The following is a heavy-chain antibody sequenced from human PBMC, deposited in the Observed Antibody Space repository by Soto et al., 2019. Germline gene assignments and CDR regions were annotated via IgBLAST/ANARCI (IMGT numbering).Heavy chain of an antibody. D-gene: IGHD3-22*01. CDR3: ARHSTGYYYSWFDP. CDR2: IFYNGNT. Sequence: TSETLSLTCSVSGDSISSVAHYWAWIRQPPGKGLEWIGSIFYNGNTFYNPSLKSRITISVDTSKNQFSLKLSSVTAADTAVYYCARHSTGYYYSWFDPWGQGTLVTVSS. CDR1: GDSISSVAHY. V-gene: IGHV4-39*01. J-gene: IGHJ5*02.